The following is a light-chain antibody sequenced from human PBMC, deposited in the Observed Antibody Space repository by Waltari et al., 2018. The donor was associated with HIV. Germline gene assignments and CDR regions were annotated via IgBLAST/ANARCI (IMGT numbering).Light chain of an antibody. CDR2: EVT. Sequence: QSALTQPPSASGSPGPSVTLPCTGTSSDVGGYNFVSWYQQHPGKAPKLMIYEVTKRPSGVPERFSGSKSGNTASLTVSGVQAEDEADYYCSSYAGRNNLLFGGGTKLTVL. V-gene: IGLV2-8*01. J-gene: IGLJ3*02. CDR3: SSYAGRNNLL. CDR1: SSDVGGYNF.